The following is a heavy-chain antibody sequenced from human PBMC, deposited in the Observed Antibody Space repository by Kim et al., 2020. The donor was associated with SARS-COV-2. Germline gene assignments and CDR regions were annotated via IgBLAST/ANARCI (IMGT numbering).Heavy chain of an antibody. J-gene: IGHJ4*02. CDR2: INHSGST. D-gene: IGHD6-6*01. Sequence: SETLSLTCAVYGGSFSGYYWSWIRQPPGKGLEWIGEINHSGSTNYNPSLKSRVTISVDTSKNQFSLKLSSVTAADTAVYYCARSGLDARVAARPARYYFDYWGQGTLVTVSS. CDR1: GGSFSGYY. V-gene: IGHV4-34*01. CDR3: ARSGLDARVAARPARYYFDY.